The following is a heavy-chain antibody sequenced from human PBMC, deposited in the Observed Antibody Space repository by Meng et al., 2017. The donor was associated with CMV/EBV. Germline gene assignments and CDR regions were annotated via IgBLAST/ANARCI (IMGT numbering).Heavy chain of an antibody. CDR3: ARSGDGYNSMDY. V-gene: IGHV4-31*02. CDR1: GGSNSSGGYY. J-gene: IGHJ4*02. Sequence: TVSGGSNSSGGYYWSWIRQHPGKGLEWIGYIYYSGSTYYNPSLKSRVTISVDTSKNQFSLKLSSVTAADTAVYYCARSGDGYNSMDYWGQGTLVTVSS. D-gene: IGHD5-24*01. CDR2: IYYSGST.